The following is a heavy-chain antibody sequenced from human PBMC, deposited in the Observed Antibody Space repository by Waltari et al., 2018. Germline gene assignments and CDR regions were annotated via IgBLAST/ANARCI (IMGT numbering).Heavy chain of an antibody. D-gene: IGHD3-3*01. CDR2: INPKGGDT. Sequence: QVQLVQSGAEVKKSGASVKVSCKASGYTFTDFFIHWVRQAPGQGLEWMGRINPKGGDTSDAQRFQGRVTMTGDTSISTAYMEVTGLRSDDTAIYYCARSGGGTTSFGVAEWGQGSLVTVSS. V-gene: IGHV1-2*06. CDR3: ARSGGGTTSFGVAE. J-gene: IGHJ4*02. CDR1: GYTFTDFF.